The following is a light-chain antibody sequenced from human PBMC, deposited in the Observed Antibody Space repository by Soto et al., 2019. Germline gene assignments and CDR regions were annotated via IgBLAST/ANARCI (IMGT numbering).Light chain of an antibody. J-gene: IGKJ4*01. Sequence: AIQLTQSPSSLSASVGDRVTITCRASQGISSALAWYQQKPGKAPKLLIYDASSLESGVPSRFSGSGSGTDFTLTISSLQPEDFATYYCQQFISTLGLTFGGGTKVEIK. V-gene: IGKV1-13*02. CDR2: DAS. CDR1: QGISSA. CDR3: QQFISTLGLT.